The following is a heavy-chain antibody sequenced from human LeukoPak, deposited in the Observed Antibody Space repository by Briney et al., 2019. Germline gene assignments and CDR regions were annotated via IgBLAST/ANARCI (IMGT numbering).Heavy chain of an antibody. CDR3: ARDPQSVVMMKNAFDL. J-gene: IGHJ3*01. CDR1: GYTFTSYD. V-gene: IGHV1-8*01. D-gene: IGHD3-22*01. CDR2: MNPNSGNT. Sequence: GASVKVSCKASGYTFTSYDINRVRQATGQGLEWMGWMNPNSGNTGYAQKFQGRVTMTRNTSISTAYMELSSLRSEDTAVYYCARDPQSVVMMKNAFDLWGQGTMVIVSS.